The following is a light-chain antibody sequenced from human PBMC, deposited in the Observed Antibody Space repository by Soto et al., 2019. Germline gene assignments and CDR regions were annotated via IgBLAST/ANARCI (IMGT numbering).Light chain of an antibody. CDR1: QSVSSY. Sequence: EIVLTQSPGTLSLSAGERATLSCRASQSVSSYLAWYQQKPGQAPRLLIYGASSRATGIPDRFSGSGSGTDFTLTISRLEPEDFAVYYCQQYGSSPQTFGQGSKVDI. CDR3: QQYGSSPQT. J-gene: IGKJ1*01. V-gene: IGKV3-20*01. CDR2: GAS.